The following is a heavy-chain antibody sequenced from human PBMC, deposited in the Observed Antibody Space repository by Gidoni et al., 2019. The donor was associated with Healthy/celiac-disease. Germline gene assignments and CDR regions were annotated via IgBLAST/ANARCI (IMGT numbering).Heavy chain of an antibody. V-gene: IGHV1-69*04. CDR2: IIPILGIA. CDR3: ARVGSAMVEYFDY. J-gene: IGHJ4*02. CDR1: GGTFSSDA. Sequence: QVQLVQSGAEVKKPGSSVKVSCKASGGTFSSDALSWVRQAPGQGLEWMGRIIPILGIANYAQKFQGRVTITADKSTSTAYMELSSLRSEDTAVYYCARVGSAMVEYFDYWGQGTLVTVSS. D-gene: IGHD2-2*01.